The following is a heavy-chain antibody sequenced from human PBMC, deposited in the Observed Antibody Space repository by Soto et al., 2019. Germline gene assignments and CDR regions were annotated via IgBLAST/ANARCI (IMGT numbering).Heavy chain of an antibody. V-gene: IGHV3-48*02. Sequence: GGSLRLSCAASGFTFSSYSMNWVRQAPGKGLEWVSYISSSSSTIYYADSVKGRFTISRDNAKNSLYLQMNSLRDEDTAVYYCARDGPGYSYGYYYYGMDVWGQGTTVTVSS. CDR1: GFTFSSYS. D-gene: IGHD5-18*01. CDR2: ISSSSSTI. CDR3: ARDGPGYSYGYYYYGMDV. J-gene: IGHJ6*02.